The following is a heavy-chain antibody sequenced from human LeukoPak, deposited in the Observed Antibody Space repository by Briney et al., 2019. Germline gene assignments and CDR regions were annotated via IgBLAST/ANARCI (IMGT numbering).Heavy chain of an antibody. V-gene: IGHV4-34*01. CDR2: INHSGST. CDR3: ARGPDPATGVAFDI. CDR1: GGSFSGYY. J-gene: IGHJ3*02. Sequence: PSETLSLTCAVYGGSFSGYYWSWIRQPPGKGLEWIGEINHSGSTNYNPSLKSRVTISVDTSKNQFSLKLSSVTAADTAVYYCARGPDPATGVAFDIWGQGTMVTVSS.